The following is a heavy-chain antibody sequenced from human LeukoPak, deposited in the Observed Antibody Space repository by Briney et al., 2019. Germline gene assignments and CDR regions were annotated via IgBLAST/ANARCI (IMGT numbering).Heavy chain of an antibody. CDR1: GGTFSSYA. CDR3: ARDSQQWLAPYYYGMDV. Sequence: ASVKVSCKASGGTFSSYAISWVRQAPGQGLEWMGGIIPIFGIANYAQKFQGRVTITADKSTSTAYMELSSLRSEDTAVYYCARDSQQWLAPYYYGMDVWGQGTTVTVSS. V-gene: IGHV1-69*10. J-gene: IGHJ6*02. CDR2: IIPIFGIA. D-gene: IGHD6-19*01.